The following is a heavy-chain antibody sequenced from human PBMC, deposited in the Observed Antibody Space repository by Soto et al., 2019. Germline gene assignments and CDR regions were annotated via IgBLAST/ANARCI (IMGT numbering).Heavy chain of an antibody. J-gene: IGHJ4*02. CDR3: ATDHSDYSFDA. Sequence: ASVKVSCKASGYTFTTFAISGVLQAPGQWLDGMGWINPYNGNTNYAQRLQGRVTMTADTPTSSAYMELRSLRSDDTAVYYCATDHSDYSFDAWGQGTLVTVSS. D-gene: IGHD1-26*01. V-gene: IGHV1-18*04. CDR1: GYTFTTFA. CDR2: INPYNGNT.